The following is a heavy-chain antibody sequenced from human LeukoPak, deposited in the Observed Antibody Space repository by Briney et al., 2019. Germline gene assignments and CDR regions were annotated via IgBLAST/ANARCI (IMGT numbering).Heavy chain of an antibody. CDR3: AKTLGPTVTTHDY. D-gene: IGHD4-17*01. J-gene: IGHJ4*02. CDR2: FSGSGGST. CDR1: GFTFSSYA. Sequence: PGGSLRLSCPASGFTFSSYAMSWVRQAPGKGLEWVSAFSGSGGSTYYADSVKGRFTISRDNSKNTLYLQMNSLRAEDTAVYYCAKTLGPTVTTHDYWGQGTLVTVSS. V-gene: IGHV3-23*01.